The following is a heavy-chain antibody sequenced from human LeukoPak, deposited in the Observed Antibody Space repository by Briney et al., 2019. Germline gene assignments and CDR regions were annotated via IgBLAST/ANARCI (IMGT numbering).Heavy chain of an antibody. Sequence: ASVKVSCKASGYTFTGYYMHWVRQAPGQGLEWMGWINPNSGGTNYAQKFQGRVTMTRDTSISTAYMELSRRRSDDTAVYYCARDNSVGDVAWWFDPWGQGTLVTVSS. CDR2: INPNSGGT. CDR1: GYTFTGYY. D-gene: IGHD1-26*01. CDR3: ARDNSVGDVAWWFDP. J-gene: IGHJ5*02. V-gene: IGHV1-2*02.